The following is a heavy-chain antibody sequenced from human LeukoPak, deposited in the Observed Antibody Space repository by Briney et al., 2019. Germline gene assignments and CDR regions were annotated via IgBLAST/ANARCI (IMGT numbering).Heavy chain of an antibody. CDR3: AKDLTYYYDSSGYSKGGYFDY. CDR2: ISYDGSNK. Sequence: GGSLRLSCAAPGFTFSNYGMHWVRQAPGKGLEWVAVISYDGSNKYYAESVKGRFTISRDNSENTLYLQMNSLRAEDTAVYYCAKDLTYYYDSSGYSKGGYFDYWGQGTLVTVSS. CDR1: GFTFSNYG. D-gene: IGHD3-22*01. V-gene: IGHV3-30*18. J-gene: IGHJ4*02.